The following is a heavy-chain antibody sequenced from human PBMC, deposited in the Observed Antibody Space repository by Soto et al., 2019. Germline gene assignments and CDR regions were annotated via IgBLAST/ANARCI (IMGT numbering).Heavy chain of an antibody. V-gene: IGHV4-34*01. J-gene: IGHJ4*02. D-gene: IGHD2-2*01. Sequence: SETLSLTCAVYGGSFSGYYWSWIRQPPGKGLEWIGEINHSGSTNYNPSLKSRVTISVDTSKNQFSLKLSSVTAADTAVYYCARRSGVYCSSTSCSSTFDYWGQGTLVTVS. CDR2: INHSGST. CDR1: GGSFSGYY. CDR3: ARRSGVYCSSTSCSSTFDY.